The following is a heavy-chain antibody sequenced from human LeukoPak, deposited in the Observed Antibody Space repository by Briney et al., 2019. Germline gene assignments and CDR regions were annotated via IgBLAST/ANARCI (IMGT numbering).Heavy chain of an antibody. J-gene: IGHJ5*02. Sequence: ASVTVSCKASGYTFTGYYMHWVRQAPGQGLEWMGWINPNSGGTNYAQKFQGMVTMTRGTSISTAYMELSRLRSDDTAVYYCASGPNSPIAVAGPDNWFDPWGQGTLVTVSS. CDR2: INPNSGGT. CDR3: ASGPNSPIAVAGPDNWFDP. D-gene: IGHD6-19*01. V-gene: IGHV1-2*02. CDR1: GYTFTGYY.